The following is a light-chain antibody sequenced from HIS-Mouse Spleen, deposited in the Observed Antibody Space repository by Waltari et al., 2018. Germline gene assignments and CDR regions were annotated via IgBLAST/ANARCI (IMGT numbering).Light chain of an antibody. J-gene: IGKJ4*01. V-gene: IGKV3-11*01. Sequence: EIVLTQSPATLSLSPGERATLSCRASQSVSSYLAWYQQKPGQAPRLRIYDASNRATGIPARFSGSGSVTDFTLTISSLEPEDFAVYYCQQRSNWLTFGGGTKVEIK. CDR2: DAS. CDR3: QQRSNWLT. CDR1: QSVSSY.